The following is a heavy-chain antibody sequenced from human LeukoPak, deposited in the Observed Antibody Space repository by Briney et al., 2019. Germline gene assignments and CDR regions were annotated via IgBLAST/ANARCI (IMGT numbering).Heavy chain of an antibody. D-gene: IGHD6-13*01. CDR1: GFPFNAYW. Sequence: RGSLRLSCAASGFPFNAYWMTWVRQAPGKGLEWVANIRQDGDTKYYVDSVKGRFTISRDNAMNSLYLQMNSLRAEDTAIYYCARSLPYGTTWYGRSDFWGQGTLVIVSS. CDR3: ARSLPYGTTWYGRSDF. J-gene: IGHJ4*02. CDR2: IRQDGDTK. V-gene: IGHV3-7*03.